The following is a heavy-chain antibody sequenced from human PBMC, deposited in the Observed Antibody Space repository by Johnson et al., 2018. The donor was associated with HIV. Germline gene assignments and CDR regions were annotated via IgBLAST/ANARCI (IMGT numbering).Heavy chain of an antibody. CDR2: IKQDGSEK. CDR1: GFTFSSYW. D-gene: IGHD3-10*01. J-gene: IGHJ3*02. CDR3: ARDPIAFRNYYGSGSAFDI. Sequence: VQLVESGGGVVQPGGSLRLSCAASGFTFSSYWMSWVRQAPGKGLEWVANIKQDGSEKYYVDSVKGRFTISRDNAKNSLYLQMNSLRPEDTAVYHCARDPIAFRNYYGSGSAFDIWGQGTMVTVSS. V-gene: IGHV3-7*01.